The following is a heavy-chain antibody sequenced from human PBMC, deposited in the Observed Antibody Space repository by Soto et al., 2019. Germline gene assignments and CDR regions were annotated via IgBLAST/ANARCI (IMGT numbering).Heavy chain of an antibody. V-gene: IGHV3-21*01. CDR3: ARCLVSAYGSGSYDALDY. J-gene: IGHJ4*02. D-gene: IGHD3-10*01. CDR2: ISSYSSYM. Sequence: EVQLVESGGGLVKPGGSLRLSCAASGFTFSNYNMNWVRQAPGKGLEWVSSISSYSSYMYYADSVKGRFTTSRDNAKNSLYLQMNSLRAEDTAVYYCARCLVSAYGSGSYDALDYWGQGILVTVSS. CDR1: GFTFSNYN.